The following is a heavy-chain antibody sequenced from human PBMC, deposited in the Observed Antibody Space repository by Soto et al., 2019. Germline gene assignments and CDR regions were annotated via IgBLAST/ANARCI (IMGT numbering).Heavy chain of an antibody. CDR3: ARGPVTQTSFIDH. CDR1: GFTFSSYP. V-gene: IGHV3-30-3*01. CDR2: ISYDGGNQ. D-gene: IGHD4-4*01. Sequence: GSLRLSCEASGFTFSSYPMHLVLQAPGKGLEWVTVISYDGGNQYYADSVKGRFTISRDNSKDTLYLQMHSLRSDDTAVYFCARGPVTQTSFIDHWGQGTLVTVSS. J-gene: IGHJ4*02.